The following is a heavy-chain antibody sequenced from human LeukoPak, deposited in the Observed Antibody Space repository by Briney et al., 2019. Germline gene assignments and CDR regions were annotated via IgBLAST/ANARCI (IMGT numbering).Heavy chain of an antibody. CDR1: GASISGYY. V-gene: IGHV4-4*07. J-gene: IGHJ6*03. CDR3: ARTTEAHSWRTRYYDYYMDV. Sequence: SETLSLTCSVSGASISGYYWTWIRQPAGRGLEWIGRIYTTGSTKYNPSLKSRVTISVDTSKNQFSLKLSSVTAADTAVYYCARTTEAHSWRTRYYDYYMDVWGKGTTVTVSS. D-gene: IGHD6-13*01. CDR2: IYTTGST.